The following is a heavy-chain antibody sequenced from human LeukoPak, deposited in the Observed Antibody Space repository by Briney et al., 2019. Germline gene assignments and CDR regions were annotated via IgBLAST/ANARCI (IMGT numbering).Heavy chain of an antibody. CDR1: GGSISSGDYY. CDR2: IYYSGST. V-gene: IGHV4-39*01. D-gene: IGHD6-13*01. J-gene: IGHJ5*02. CDR3: ARPRTSSSEGNWFDP. Sequence: SETLSLTCTVSGGSISSGDYYWSWIRQPPGKGLEWIGYIYYSGSTYYNPSLKSRVTISVDTSKNQFSLKLSSVTAADTAVYYCARPRTSSSEGNWFDPWGQGTLVTVSS.